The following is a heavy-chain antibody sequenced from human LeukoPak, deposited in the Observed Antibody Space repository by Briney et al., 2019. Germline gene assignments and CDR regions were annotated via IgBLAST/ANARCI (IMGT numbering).Heavy chain of an antibody. CDR1: GFTFSSYA. V-gene: IGHV3-23*01. CDR3: AKSGYSTKGDFDY. Sequence: GGSLRLSCAASGFTFSSYAMRWVRQAPGKGLEWVSAITGSGGSTYYADSVKGRFTISRDNSKNTLYVQMNSLRAEDTAVYYCAKSGYSTKGDFDYWGQGTLVTVSS. J-gene: IGHJ4*02. D-gene: IGHD6-13*01. CDR2: ITGSGGST.